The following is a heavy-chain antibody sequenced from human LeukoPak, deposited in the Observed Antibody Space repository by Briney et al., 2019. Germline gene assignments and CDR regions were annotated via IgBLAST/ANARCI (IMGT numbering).Heavy chain of an antibody. J-gene: IGHJ4*02. V-gene: IGHV3-23*01. CDR3: AKEGRVAAGTEDYLDY. Sequence: TGGSLRLACAASGFTFSSYAMSWVRQAPGKGLEGVSGISGSGDTTKYADSVKGRFTISRDNSKNTLYLQMNSLRADDTAVYYCAKEGRVAAGTEDYLDYWGQGTLVTVSS. CDR2: ISGSGDTT. CDR1: GFTFSSYA. D-gene: IGHD6-13*01.